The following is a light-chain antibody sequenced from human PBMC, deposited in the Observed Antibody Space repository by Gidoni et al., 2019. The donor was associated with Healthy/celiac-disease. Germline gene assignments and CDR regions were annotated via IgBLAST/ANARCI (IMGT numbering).Light chain of an antibody. CDR2: RAS. CDR3: QQYYSIPYT. V-gene: IGKV4-1*01. J-gene: IGKJ2*01. Sequence: IVMTQSPDSLAVSLGERATINCKSSQNVLHSSNNKNFLAWYQQKPGQPPKLLIYRASTRESGVPDRCSGSGSGTDFTLTISSLQAEDVAVYYCQQYYSIPYTFGQGTKLEIK. CDR1: QNVLHSSNNKNF.